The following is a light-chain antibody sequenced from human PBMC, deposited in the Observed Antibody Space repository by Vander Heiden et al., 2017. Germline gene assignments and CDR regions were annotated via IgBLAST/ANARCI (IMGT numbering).Light chain of an antibody. CDR2: KAS. Sequence: DIQLTQSPSTLSAYVGDRVTITCRASQSVSNWLAWYQQKPGKAPKLLIYKASSLQSGVPSRFNGSGSGTEFTLTISSLQADDFATYYCQQDNSHLTFGGGTKVEIK. CDR1: QSVSNW. V-gene: IGKV1-5*03. CDR3: QQDNSHLT. J-gene: IGKJ4*01.